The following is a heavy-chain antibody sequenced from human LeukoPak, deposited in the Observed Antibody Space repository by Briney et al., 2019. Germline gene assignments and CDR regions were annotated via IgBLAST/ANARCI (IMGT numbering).Heavy chain of an antibody. Sequence: ASVKVSCKASGYTFTGYYMHWVRQAPGQGLEWMGWINPNSGATKYAQKFQGRVTMTRDTSISTAYLELSRLRSDDTAVYYCARGHYDSSGYYYEEDYWGQGTLVTVSS. J-gene: IGHJ4*02. CDR1: GYTFTGYY. D-gene: IGHD3-22*01. CDR2: INPNSGAT. CDR3: ARGHYDSSGYYYEEDY. V-gene: IGHV1-2*02.